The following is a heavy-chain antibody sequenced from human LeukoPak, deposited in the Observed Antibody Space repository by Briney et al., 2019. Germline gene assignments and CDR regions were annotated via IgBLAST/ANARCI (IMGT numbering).Heavy chain of an antibody. D-gene: IGHD6-13*01. V-gene: IGHV4-59*01. CDR1: GGSISSYY. CDR2: IYYSGST. J-gene: IGHJ4*02. CDR3: ARGGYSSSWDQYYFDY. Sequence: SETLSLTCTVSGGSISSYYWSWIRQPPGKGLEWIGYIYYSGSTNYNPSLKSRVTISVDTSKNQFSLKLSSVTAADTAVYYCARGGYSSSWDQYYFDYWGQGTLVTVSS.